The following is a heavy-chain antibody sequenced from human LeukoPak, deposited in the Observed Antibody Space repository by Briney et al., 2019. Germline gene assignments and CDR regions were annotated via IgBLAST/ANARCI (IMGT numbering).Heavy chain of an antibody. CDR2: ISAYNGNT. CDR3: ARVGAAAGSWFDP. V-gene: IGHV1-18*01. J-gene: IGHJ5*02. D-gene: IGHD6-13*01. CDR1: RGTFSRST. Sequence: ASVKVSCKASRGTFSRSTISRVRQAPGQGLEWMGWISAYNGNTNYAQKLQGRVTMTTDTSTSTAYMEQRSLRSDDTAVYYCARVGAAAGSWFDPWGQGTLVTVSS.